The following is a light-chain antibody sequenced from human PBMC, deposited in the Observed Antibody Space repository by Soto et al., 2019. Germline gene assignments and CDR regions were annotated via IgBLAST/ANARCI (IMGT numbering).Light chain of an antibody. CDR2: DAS. J-gene: IGKJ3*01. V-gene: IGKV1-33*01. CDR3: QQYDNLPSIT. CDR1: QDISNY. Sequence: DIQMTQSPSSLSASVGDRVTITCQASQDISNYLNWYQQKPGKAPKLLIYDASNLETGVPSRFXGSGSGTDFTFTISSLQPEDIATYYCQQYDNLPSITFGPGTKVDIK.